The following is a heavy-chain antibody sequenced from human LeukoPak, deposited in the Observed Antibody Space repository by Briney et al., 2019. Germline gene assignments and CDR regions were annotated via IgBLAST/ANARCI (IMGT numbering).Heavy chain of an antibody. CDR2: ICAYKGNT. D-gene: IGHD6-13*01. V-gene: IGHV1-18*04. CDR3: ARDRVKQQLPLGY. Sequence: GASLKVSCKASGYTFTSYGISWVRPAPGQRLGRMGWICAYKGNTNYAQKLQGRVTMTTDTSTSTAYMELRSLRSDDTAVYYCARDRVKQQLPLGYWGQGTLVTVSS. CDR1: GYTFTSYG. J-gene: IGHJ4*02.